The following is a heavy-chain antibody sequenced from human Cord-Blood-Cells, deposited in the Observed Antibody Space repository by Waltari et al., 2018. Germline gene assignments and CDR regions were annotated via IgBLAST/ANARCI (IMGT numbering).Heavy chain of an antibody. CDR3: ASASGFFLEWLLFDY. Sequence: QVQLQQWGAGLLKPSETLSLTCAVYGGSFSGYYWSWLRQPPGKGLEWIGEINHSGSTNSNPSLNSRVTISVDTSKNQFSLKLSSVTAADTAVYYCASASGFFLEWLLFDYWGQGTLVTVSS. J-gene: IGHJ4*02. CDR2: INHSGST. D-gene: IGHD3-3*01. CDR1: GGSFSGYY. V-gene: IGHV4-34*01.